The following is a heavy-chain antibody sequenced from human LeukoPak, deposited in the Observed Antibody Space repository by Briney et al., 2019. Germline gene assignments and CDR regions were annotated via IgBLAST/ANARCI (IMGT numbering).Heavy chain of an antibody. J-gene: IGHJ4*02. CDR1: GGSLSSGDYY. D-gene: IGHD4-11*01. V-gene: IGHV4-30-4*01. CDR2: IYYSGST. Sequence: SETLSLTCTVSGGSLSSGDYYWSWIRQPPGKGLEWIGYIYYSGSTYYNPSLKSRVTISVDTSKNQFSLKLSSVTAADTVVYYCARSTVTQASCDYWGQGTLVTVSS. CDR3: ARSTVTQASCDY.